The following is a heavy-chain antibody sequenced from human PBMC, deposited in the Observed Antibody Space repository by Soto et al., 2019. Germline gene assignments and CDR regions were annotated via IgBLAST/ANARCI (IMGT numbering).Heavy chain of an antibody. CDR3: AKDRHRSGSPHPFDY. J-gene: IGHJ4*02. CDR2: ISYDGSNK. Sequence: PGGSLRLTCAASGFTFSSYGMHWVRQAPGKGLEWVAVISYDGSNKYYADFVKGRFTISRDNSKNTLYLQMNSLRAEDTAVYYCAKDRHRSGSPHPFDYWGQGTLVTVSS. CDR1: GFTFSSYG. D-gene: IGHD3-22*01. V-gene: IGHV3-30*18.